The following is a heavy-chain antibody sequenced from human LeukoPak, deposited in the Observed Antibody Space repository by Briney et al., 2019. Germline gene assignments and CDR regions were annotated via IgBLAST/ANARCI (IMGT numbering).Heavy chain of an antibody. CDR1: GFTFSSYS. CDR2: ISSSSSYI. CDR3: ARVDDFWSGYAQNFDY. J-gene: IGHJ4*02. Sequence: GGSLRLSCAASGFTFSSYSMNWVRQAPGKGLEWVSSISSSSSYIYYADSVKGRFTISRDNAKNSLYLQMNSLRAEDTAVYYCARVDDFWSGYAQNFDYWGQGTLVTVSS. D-gene: IGHD3-3*01. V-gene: IGHV3-21*01.